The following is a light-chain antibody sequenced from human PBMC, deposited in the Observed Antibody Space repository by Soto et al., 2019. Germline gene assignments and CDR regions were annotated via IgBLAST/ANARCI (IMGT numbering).Light chain of an antibody. CDR1: QSVSSN. J-gene: IGKJ2*01. CDR3: QQYNNWPPVGYT. Sequence: EIVMTQSPATLSVSPGERATLSCRASQSVSSNLAWYQQKPGQAPRLLIYGASTRATGIPAGFSGSGSGTEFTLTISSLQSEDFAVYYCQQYNNWPPVGYTFGQGTKLEIK. CDR2: GAS. V-gene: IGKV3-15*01.